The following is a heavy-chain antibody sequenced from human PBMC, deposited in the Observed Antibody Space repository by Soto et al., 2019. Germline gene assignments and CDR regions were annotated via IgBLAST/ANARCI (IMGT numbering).Heavy chain of an antibody. J-gene: IGHJ4*02. V-gene: IGHV1-58*02. CDR3: AAVQGGGSNFHS. CDR1: GFTFTNSA. D-gene: IGHD3-16*01. Sequence: QMQLAQSGPEVKKPGTSVKVSCKASGFTFTNSAIQWLRQARGQRLEWIGWIVVGSGRTDYAQKFQERLTITRDLSTTTAYMELSSLRLEDTAVYYCAAVQGGGSNFHSWGQGTLVTVSS. CDR2: IVVGSGRT.